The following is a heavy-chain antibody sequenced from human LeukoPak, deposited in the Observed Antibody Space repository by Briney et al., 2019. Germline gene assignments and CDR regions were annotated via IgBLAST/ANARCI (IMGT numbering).Heavy chain of an antibody. V-gene: IGHV3-23*01. CDR1: GFTVSSNY. D-gene: IGHD3-9*01. CDR2: IGGSGGST. CDR3: AKGSGILTGYTITFDY. Sequence: GGSLRLSCAASGFTVSSNYMSWVRQAPGKGLEWVSGIGGSGGSTYYADSAKGRFTISRDNSKSTLYLQMNSLRAEDTAVYYCAKGSGILTGYTITFDYWGQGTLVTVSS. J-gene: IGHJ4*02.